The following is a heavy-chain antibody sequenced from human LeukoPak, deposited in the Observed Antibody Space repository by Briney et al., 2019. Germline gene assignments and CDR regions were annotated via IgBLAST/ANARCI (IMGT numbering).Heavy chain of an antibody. J-gene: IGHJ3*02. D-gene: IGHD4-17*01. V-gene: IGHV3-74*01. Sequence: PGGSLRLSCAAPGFTFSTYWMHWVRQAPGKGLVWVSRINSDGSSTRYADSVKGRFTISRDNAKNTLYLQMNSLRAEDTAVYYCARDLRTTGAFDIWGQGTMVTVSS. CDR1: GFTFSTYW. CDR2: INSDGSST. CDR3: ARDLRTTGAFDI.